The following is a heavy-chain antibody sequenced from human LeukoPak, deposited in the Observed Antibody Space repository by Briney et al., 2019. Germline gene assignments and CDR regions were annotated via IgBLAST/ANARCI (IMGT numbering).Heavy chain of an antibody. V-gene: IGHV3-23*01. J-gene: IGHJ4*02. D-gene: IGHD1-26*01. Sequence: GGSLRLSCAASGFTFSSYAMSWVRQAPGKGLEWVSSISGSGGNTYYADSVKGRFTISRDNSKNTLYLQMNSLRAEDTAVYYCAKSRGESRGASNYWGQGTLVTVSS. CDR2: ISGSGGNT. CDR1: GFTFSSYA. CDR3: AKSRGESRGASNY.